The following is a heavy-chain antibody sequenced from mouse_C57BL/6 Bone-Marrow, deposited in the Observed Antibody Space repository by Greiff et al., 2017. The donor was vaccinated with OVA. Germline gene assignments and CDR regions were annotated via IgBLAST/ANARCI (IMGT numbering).Heavy chain of an antibody. CDR1: GYAFSSSW. V-gene: IGHV1-82*01. CDR3: ARCGVVITTVFRYFDV. D-gene: IGHD1-1*01. J-gene: IGHJ1*03. CDR2: IYPGDGAT. Sequence: QVQLQQSGPELVKPGASVKISCKASGYAFSSSWMNWVKQRPGKGLAWIGRIYPGDGATNYTGKFKGKDTLPADKASSTAYLQLSILTSEDSAVYFCARCGVVITTVFRYFDVWGTGTTVTVSS.